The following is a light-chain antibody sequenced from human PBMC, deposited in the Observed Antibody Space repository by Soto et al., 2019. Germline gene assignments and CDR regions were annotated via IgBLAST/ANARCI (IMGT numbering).Light chain of an antibody. CDR3: QQYGSSPFT. J-gene: IGKJ3*01. CDR2: VAS. Sequence: EVVLTQSPVTLSLSPGERATLSCRASQSVSSPYLAWYQQKPGQPPRLLIYVASSRATDIPDRFIGSGSGTEFTLTIARLAPEDFAMYYLQQYGSSPFTLGPGTKVDI. V-gene: IGKV3-20*01. CDR1: QSVSSPY.